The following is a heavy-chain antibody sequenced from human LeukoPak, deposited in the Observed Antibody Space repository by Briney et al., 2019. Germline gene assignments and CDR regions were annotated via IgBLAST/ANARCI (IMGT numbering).Heavy chain of an antibody. CDR1: GGSISIYY. Sequence: SETLSLTSTVSGGSISIYYWSWVRQPPGEGLEWIGCIYYSGSTNYNPSLKSRVTISVDTSKNQCSLKLSSVTAADTAVYYCARGCEKQQLVYYYYYMDVWGKGTTVTISS. CDR2: IYYSGST. J-gene: IGHJ6*03. CDR3: ARGCEKQQLVYYYYYMDV. V-gene: IGHV4-59*01. D-gene: IGHD6-13*01.